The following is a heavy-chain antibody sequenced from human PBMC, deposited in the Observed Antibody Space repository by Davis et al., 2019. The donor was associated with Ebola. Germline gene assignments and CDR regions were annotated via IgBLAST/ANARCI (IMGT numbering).Heavy chain of an antibody. D-gene: IGHD1-26*01. CDR1: GFTFSSYG. CDR2: ISYDGSNK. J-gene: IGHJ4*02. V-gene: IGHV3-30*03. Sequence: GESLKISCAASGFTFSSYGMHWVRQAPGKGLEWVAVISYDGSNKYYADSVKGRFTISRDNSKNTLYLQMNSLRAEDTAVYYCARDHGQWELLIGFDYWGQGTLVTVSS. CDR3: ARDHGQWELLIGFDY.